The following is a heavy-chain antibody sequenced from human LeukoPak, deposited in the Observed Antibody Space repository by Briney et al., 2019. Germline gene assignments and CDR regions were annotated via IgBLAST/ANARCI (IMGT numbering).Heavy chain of an antibody. CDR3: VKDRGYCSGGSCYSYYFDY. D-gene: IGHD2-15*01. Sequence: TGGSLRLSCAASGFTFSSYGMHWVRQAPGKGLEWVAVISYDGSNKYYADSVKGRFTISRDNSKNTLYLQVNSLRAEDTAVYYCVKDRGYCSGGSCYSYYFDYWGQGTLVTVSS. V-gene: IGHV3-30*18. CDR1: GFTFSSYG. J-gene: IGHJ4*02. CDR2: ISYDGSNK.